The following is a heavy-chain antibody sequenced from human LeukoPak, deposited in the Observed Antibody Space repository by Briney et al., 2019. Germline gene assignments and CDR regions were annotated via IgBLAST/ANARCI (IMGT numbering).Heavy chain of an antibody. J-gene: IGHJ3*02. CDR3: AREPGYSYLHAFDI. Sequence: PSETLSLTCTVSGGSISSYYWSWIWQPPGKGLEWIGYIYYSGSTNYNPSLKSRVTISVDTSKNQFSLKLSSVTAADTAVYYCAREPGYSYLHAFDIWGQGTMVTVSS. CDR2: IYYSGST. CDR1: GGSISSYY. D-gene: IGHD5-18*01. V-gene: IGHV4-59*01.